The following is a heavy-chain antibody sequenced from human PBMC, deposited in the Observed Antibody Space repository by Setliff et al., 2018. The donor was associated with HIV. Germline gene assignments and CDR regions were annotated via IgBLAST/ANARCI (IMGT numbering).Heavy chain of an antibody. CDR3: ARDGFWSGYIDY. V-gene: IGHV4-4*07. Sequence: SETLSLTCTVSGGSISSYYWSWIRQPAGKGLEWIGRIYTSGSTNYNPSLKSRVTMSVDTSKNQFSLKLSSGTAADTAVYYCARDGFWSGYIDYWGQGTLVTVSS. CDR1: GGSISSYY. D-gene: IGHD3-3*01. J-gene: IGHJ4*02. CDR2: IYTSGST.